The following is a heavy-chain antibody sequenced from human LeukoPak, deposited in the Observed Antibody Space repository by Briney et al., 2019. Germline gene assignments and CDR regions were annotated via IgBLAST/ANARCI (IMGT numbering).Heavy chain of an antibody. D-gene: IGHD2-15*01. Sequence: GKSLRLSCAASGFSFSNSGMHWVRQAPGKGLEWVAIIWYDGSYKYYADSVKGRFTISRDNSKDTLYLQMSSLRDEDTAVYYCARVAPLYCSGGSCYFDPWGQGTLVTVSS. J-gene: IGHJ5*02. V-gene: IGHV3-33*01. CDR2: IWYDGSYK. CDR1: GFSFSNSG. CDR3: ARVAPLYCSGGSCYFDP.